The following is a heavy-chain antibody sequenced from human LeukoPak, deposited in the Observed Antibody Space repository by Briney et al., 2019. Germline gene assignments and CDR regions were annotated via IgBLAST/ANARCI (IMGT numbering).Heavy chain of an antibody. CDR2: IFHGGST. D-gene: IGHD1-14*01. CDR3: ARTNPVARNSLDY. CDR1: GVAISSGNW. V-gene: IGHV4-4*02. J-gene: IGHJ4*02. Sequence: SGTLSLTCTVSGVAISSGNWWSWVRQLPGKGLEWIGDIFHGGSTNSNPSFRSRVTMSEDKSKNQFSLKLSSVTAADTAVYYCARTNPVARNSLDYWGPGTLVTVSS.